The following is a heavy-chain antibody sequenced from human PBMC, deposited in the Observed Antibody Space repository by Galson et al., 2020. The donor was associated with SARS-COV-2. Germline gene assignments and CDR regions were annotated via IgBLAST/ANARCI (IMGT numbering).Heavy chain of an antibody. CDR3: ARERGDINSSVCDY. V-gene: IGHV1-46*04. Sequence: ASVKVSCKASGYTFISYYIHWVRQAPGQGLEWMGVINPSGDITSYAQKLRGRVTVTRDMSTQTVYMELSSLTSEDTAVYYCARERGDINSSVCDYWGQGSLVVVSS. J-gene: IGHJ4*02. D-gene: IGHD2-21*01. CDR1: GYTFISYY. CDR2: INPSGDIT.